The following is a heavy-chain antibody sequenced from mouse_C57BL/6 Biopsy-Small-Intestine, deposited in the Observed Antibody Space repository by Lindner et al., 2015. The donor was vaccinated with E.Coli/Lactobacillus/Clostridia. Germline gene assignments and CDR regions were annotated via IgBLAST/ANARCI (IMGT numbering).Heavy chain of an antibody. Sequence: VQLQESGPELVKPGNSVKMSCKASGYTFTDYYMDWVKQSHGKSLEWIGYIDPYNGATSYNQKFKGKATLTVDKSSSTAYMQLNSLTSEDSAVYYCARLGTGYYFDYWGQGTTLTVSS. CDR3: ARLGTGYYFDY. J-gene: IGHJ2*01. D-gene: IGHD4-1*01. V-gene: IGHV1-34*02. CDR1: GYTFTDYY. CDR2: IDPYNGAT.